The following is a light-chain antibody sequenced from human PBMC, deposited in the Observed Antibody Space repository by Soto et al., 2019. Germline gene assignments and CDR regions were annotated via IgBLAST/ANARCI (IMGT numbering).Light chain of an antibody. CDR3: CSYARSSTYV. V-gene: IGLV2-23*02. CDR2: EVS. CDR1: SSDVGSYNL. J-gene: IGLJ1*01. Sequence: QSALTQPASVSGSPGQSITISCTGTSSDVGSYNLVSWYQQHPGKAPKLMIYEVSERPSGVSNRFSGSKSGNTASLTISGLQAEDEAGYYCCSYARSSTYVFGTGTKVTVL.